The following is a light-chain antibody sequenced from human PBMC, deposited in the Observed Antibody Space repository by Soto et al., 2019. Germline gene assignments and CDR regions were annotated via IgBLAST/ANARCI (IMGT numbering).Light chain of an antibody. Sequence: DIQMTQSPSSLSASVGDGVTITCRASQSINSYLNWYQQKPGKAPKLLIYAASSLQSGVPSRFSGSGSGTDFTLTISSLQPEDFATYYCQQSYSTPCTFGQGTKWIS. J-gene: IGKJ1*01. CDR3: QQSYSTPCT. CDR2: AAS. V-gene: IGKV1-39*01. CDR1: QSINSY.